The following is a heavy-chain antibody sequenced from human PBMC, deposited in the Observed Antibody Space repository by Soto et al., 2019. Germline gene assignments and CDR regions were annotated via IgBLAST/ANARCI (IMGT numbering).Heavy chain of an antibody. D-gene: IGHD6-13*01. J-gene: IGHJ6*02. Sequence: QITLKESGPTLVKPTQTLTLTCTFSGFSLTSGVVGVGWIRQPPGEALEWLALIYWNDEQYYNPSLRNRLTITMDTSKNQVVLTLTNMDPGDTVTYYCAHRLPGPSGYDVWGLGNTVTVSS. CDR2: IYWNDEQ. CDR3: AHRLPGPSGYDV. V-gene: IGHV2-5*01. CDR1: GFSLTSGVVG.